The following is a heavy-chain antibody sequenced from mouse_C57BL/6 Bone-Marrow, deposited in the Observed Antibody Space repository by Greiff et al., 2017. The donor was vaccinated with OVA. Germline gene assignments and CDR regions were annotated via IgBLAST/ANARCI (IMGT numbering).Heavy chain of an antibody. Sequence: QVQLQQSGAELARPGASVKLSCKASGYTFTSYGISWVKQRTGQGLEWIGEIYPRSGNTYYNEKFKGKATLTADKSSSTAYMELRSLTSEDSAIYYCARSGLRSLYYYAMDYWGQGTSVTVSS. D-gene: IGHD1-1*01. CDR2: IYPRSGNT. CDR3: ARSGLRSLYYYAMDY. V-gene: IGHV1-81*01. CDR1: GYTFTSYG. J-gene: IGHJ4*01.